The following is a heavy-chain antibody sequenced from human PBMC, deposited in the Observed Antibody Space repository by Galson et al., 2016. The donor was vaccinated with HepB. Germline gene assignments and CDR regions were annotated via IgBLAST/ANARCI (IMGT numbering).Heavy chain of an antibody. Sequence: SETLSLTCTVPGGAISGSSYYWVWTRQPPGKGLEWIGLIYASGSTHYNPSLKSRVTISVDTSKNQFSLKLSSVTAADTAVYYCARDRSQDWFDPWGQGTLVTVSS. CDR3: ARDRSQDWFDP. D-gene: IGHD3-10*01. V-gene: IGHV4-39*07. J-gene: IGHJ5*02. CDR2: IYASGST. CDR1: GGAISGSSYY.